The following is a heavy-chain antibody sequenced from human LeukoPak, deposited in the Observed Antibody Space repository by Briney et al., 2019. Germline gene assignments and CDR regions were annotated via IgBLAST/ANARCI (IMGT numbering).Heavy chain of an antibody. V-gene: IGHV3-7*01. J-gene: IGHJ4*02. CDR3: ARTSLPRYDYDRGGNY. CDR2: INQDGSQK. CDR1: GFTFRSYW. D-gene: IGHD3-22*01. Sequence: GGSLRLSCAASGFTFRSYWMTWVRQAPGKGLEWVANINQDGSQKYYVDSVKGRFAISRDNAKNSLYLQMNSLRDEDTAVYYCARTSLPRYDYDRGGNYWGQGTLVTVSS.